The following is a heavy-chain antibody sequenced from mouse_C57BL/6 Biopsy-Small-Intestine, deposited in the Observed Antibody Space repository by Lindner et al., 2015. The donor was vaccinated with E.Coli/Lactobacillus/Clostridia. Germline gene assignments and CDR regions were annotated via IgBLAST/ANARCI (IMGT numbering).Heavy chain of an antibody. CDR2: ISPRTGGT. CDR1: GYTFSLYF. D-gene: IGHD2-10*01. V-gene: IGHV1-53*01. CDR3: ARDLGLPYYFEY. J-gene: IGHJ4*01. Sequence: SVKVSCKASGYTFSLYFMHWVRQAPGQGLEWMGRISPRTGGTEYAQKFQGRITITRDTSISTVYMELTSLTSDDTAVYYCARDLGLPYYFEYWGQGTLVTVSS.